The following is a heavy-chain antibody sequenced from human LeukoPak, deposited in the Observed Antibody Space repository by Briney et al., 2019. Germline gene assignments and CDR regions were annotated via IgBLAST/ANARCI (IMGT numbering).Heavy chain of an antibody. CDR3: AKDRYYYDSTGYRGIDF. Sequence: PGGSLRLSCAASGFTFSGYAMSWVRQAPGKRLEWVSAISGSGTNTYYADSVKGRFTISRDNSKNTLYLQMNSLRAEDTAVYYCAKDRYYYDSTGYRGIDFWGQGTLVTVSS. V-gene: IGHV3-23*01. CDR1: GFTFSGYA. CDR2: ISGSGTNT. D-gene: IGHD3-22*01. J-gene: IGHJ4*02.